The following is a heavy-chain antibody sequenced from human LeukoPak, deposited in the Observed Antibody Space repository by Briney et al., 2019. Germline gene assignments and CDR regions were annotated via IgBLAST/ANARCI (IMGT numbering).Heavy chain of an antibody. J-gene: IGHJ4*02. Sequence: SETLSLTCGVYGGPFSIYCWNWIRQSPGEGLEWIGEINQSGSTKYNPSLKSRVTISVDTSKNQFSLKLSSVTAADTAVYYCATMGSASYFNYWGQGSLVTVSS. CDR1: GGPFSIYC. D-gene: IGHD1-26*01. CDR2: INQSGST. V-gene: IGHV4-34*01. CDR3: ATMGSASYFNY.